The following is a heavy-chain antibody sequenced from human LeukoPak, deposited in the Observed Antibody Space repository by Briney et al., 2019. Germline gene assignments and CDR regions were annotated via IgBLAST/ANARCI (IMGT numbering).Heavy chain of an antibody. J-gene: IGHJ5*02. V-gene: IGHV3-11*05. D-gene: IGHD1-26*01. Sequence: SGGSLRLSCAASGFTFSDYYMSWSRQAPGKGLEWLSYISPSTTHTSYADSVRGRFTISRDNAKNLLYLQMNSLRAEDTAVYYCARGGHGAADQWGQGTLVTVSS. CDR2: ISPSTTHT. CDR1: GFTFSDYY. CDR3: ARGGHGAADQ.